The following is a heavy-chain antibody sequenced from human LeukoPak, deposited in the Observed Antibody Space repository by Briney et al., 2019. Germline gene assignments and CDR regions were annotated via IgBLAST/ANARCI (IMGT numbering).Heavy chain of an antibody. Sequence: GGSLRLSCAASGFTFSSYAMSWVRQAPGKGLEWVGFIRSKAYSGTTEYAASVKGRFTISRDDSKSIAYLQMNNLKTEDTAVYYCSRGSPGNSWGGYYRDVGAKGTTVTVSS. D-gene: IGHD2-21*01. CDR2: IRSKAYSGTT. V-gene: IGHV3-49*04. CDR1: GFTFSSYA. J-gene: IGHJ6*03. CDR3: SRGSPGNSWGGYYRDV.